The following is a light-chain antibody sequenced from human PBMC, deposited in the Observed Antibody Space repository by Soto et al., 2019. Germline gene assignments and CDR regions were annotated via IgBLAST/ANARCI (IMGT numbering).Light chain of an antibody. Sequence: LTQPASVSGSPGQAITVSCSGTSSDIGAHNFVSWYQQHAGKAPKLIIYEVINRPSGVSDRFSGSKSGNTASLTISGLQSEDEADYYCNSYTTSNTFVFGSGTKVTVL. CDR3: NSYTTSNTFV. CDR2: EVI. V-gene: IGLV2-14*03. J-gene: IGLJ1*01. CDR1: SSDIGAHNF.